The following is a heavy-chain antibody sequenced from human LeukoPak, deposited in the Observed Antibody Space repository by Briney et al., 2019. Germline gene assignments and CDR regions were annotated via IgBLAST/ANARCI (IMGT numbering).Heavy chain of an antibody. J-gene: IGHJ5*02. Sequence: SETLSLTCTVSGGSISSSSYHWDWIRQPPGKGLEWIGSIYYSGSTYYKPSLKSRITISVDTSKNHFSLKLSSVTAADTAVYYCARGDWGGNWWDKPNWFDLWGQGTLVTVSS. CDR2: IYYSGST. CDR1: GGSISSSSYH. CDR3: ARGDWGGNWWDKPNWFDL. V-gene: IGHV4-39*07. D-gene: IGHD2-8*02.